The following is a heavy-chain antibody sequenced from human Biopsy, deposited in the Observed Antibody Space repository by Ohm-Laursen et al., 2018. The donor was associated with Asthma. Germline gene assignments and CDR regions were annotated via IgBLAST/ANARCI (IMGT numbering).Heavy chain of an antibody. V-gene: IGHV3-30*03. CDR1: GFTFSSYG. Sequence: SLRLSCSASGFTFSSYGMHWVRQAPGKGLEWVALISNDGSSKYYADSVKGRFTISRDISKNTLYLQMNSLRAEDTAVYSCARSDCGSGGYCYIPFYFWGQGTLVTVSS. J-gene: IGHJ4*02. CDR3: ARSDCGSGGYCYIPFYF. CDR2: ISNDGSSK. D-gene: IGHD2-21*02.